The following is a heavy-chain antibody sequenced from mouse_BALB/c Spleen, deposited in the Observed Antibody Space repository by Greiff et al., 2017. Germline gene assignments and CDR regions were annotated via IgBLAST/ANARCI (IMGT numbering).Heavy chain of an antibody. CDR3: ARWEVRRVYYAMDY. Sequence: VQLKESGPGLVAPSQSLSITCTVSGFSLTSYGVHWVRQPPGKGLEWLGVIWAGGSTNYNSALMSRLSISKDNSKSQVFLKMNSLQTDDTAMYYCARWEVRRVYYAMDYWGQGTSVTVSS. V-gene: IGHV2-9*02. D-gene: IGHD2-14*01. CDR1: GFSLTSYG. J-gene: IGHJ4*01. CDR2: IWAGGST.